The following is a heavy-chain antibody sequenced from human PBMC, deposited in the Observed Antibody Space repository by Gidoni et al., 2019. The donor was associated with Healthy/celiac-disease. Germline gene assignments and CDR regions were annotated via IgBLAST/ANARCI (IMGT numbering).Heavy chain of an antibody. Sequence: QVQLQESGPGLVKPSETLSLTCTVSGGSLSSYYWSWLRQPPGKGLEWIGYIYYSGSTTYNPSLKSRVTISVDTSKNQFSRKLSSVTAADTAVYYCARLDIVVVPAHNWYFDLWGRGTLVTVSS. V-gene: IGHV4-59*01. CDR1: GGSLSSYY. J-gene: IGHJ2*01. CDR2: IYYSGST. D-gene: IGHD2-2*03. CDR3: ARLDIVVVPAHNWYFDL.